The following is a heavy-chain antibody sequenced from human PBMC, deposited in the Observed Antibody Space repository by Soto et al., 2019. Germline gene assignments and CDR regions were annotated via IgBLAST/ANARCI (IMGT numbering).Heavy chain of an antibody. CDR3: ARDLKREGARANRDAFDF. CDR1: DYTFTSYG. CDR2: ISAYNGNT. Sequence: GASVKVSCKASDYTFTSYGISWARQPPAQGLEWMGWISAYNGNTNYAQKLQGRVTMTTDTSTSTAYMELRSLRSDDTAVYYCARDLKREGARANRDAFDFWGQGTIVTVSS. J-gene: IGHJ3*01. V-gene: IGHV1-18*01. D-gene: IGHD1-26*01.